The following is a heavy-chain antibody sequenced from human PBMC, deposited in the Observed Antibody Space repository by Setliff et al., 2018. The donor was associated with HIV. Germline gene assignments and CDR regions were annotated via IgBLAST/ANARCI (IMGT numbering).Heavy chain of an antibody. J-gene: IGHJ4*02. Sequence: SETLSLTCTVSGGSISSSSYYWGWIRQPPGKGLEWIGNIYYSGSTYYNPSLKRRVTISIRTSKNQFSLKLSSVTAADTAVYYCARRDFYGSGSYYSPFDYWGQGTLVTVSS. CDR3: ARRDFYGSGSYYSPFDY. V-gene: IGHV4-39*01. CDR1: GGSISSSSYY. CDR2: IYYSGST. D-gene: IGHD3-10*01.